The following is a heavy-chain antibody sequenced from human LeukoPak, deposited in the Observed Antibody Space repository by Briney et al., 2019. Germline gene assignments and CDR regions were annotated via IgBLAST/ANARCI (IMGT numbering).Heavy chain of an antibody. D-gene: IGHD1-14*01. V-gene: IGHV3-21*01. J-gene: IGHJ4*02. CDR3: ASDPDSPFDY. Sequence: GGSLRLSCAASGFTFSSYSMNWVRQAPGEGLEWVSSISSSSSYIYYADSVKGRFTISGDNAKNSLYLQMNSLRAEDTAVYYCASDPDSPFDYWGQGTLVTVSS. CDR1: GFTFSSYS. CDR2: ISSSSSYI.